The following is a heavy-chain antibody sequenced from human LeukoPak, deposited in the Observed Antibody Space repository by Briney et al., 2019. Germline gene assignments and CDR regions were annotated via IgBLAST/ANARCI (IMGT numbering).Heavy chain of an antibody. CDR2: INPNSGGT. Sequence: ASVKVSCKASGYTFTGYYMHWVRQAPGRGLEWMGWINPNSGGTNYPQKFQGRVTITRDTSISTAYLELSRLTSDDTAVYYCARSRGWPKYFFDYWGQGTLVTVSS. D-gene: IGHD6-19*01. CDR1: GYTFTGYY. V-gene: IGHV1-2*02. J-gene: IGHJ4*02. CDR3: ARSRGWPKYFFDY.